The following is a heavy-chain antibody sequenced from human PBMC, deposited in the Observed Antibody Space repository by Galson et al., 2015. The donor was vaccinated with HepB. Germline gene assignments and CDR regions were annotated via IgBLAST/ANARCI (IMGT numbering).Heavy chain of an antibody. CDR2: FDPEDGET. CDR3: ATGGGLRYFDNWWFDP. CDR1: GYTLTELS. D-gene: IGHD3-9*01. V-gene: IGHV1-24*01. J-gene: IGHJ5*02. Sequence: SVKVSCKVSGYTLTELSMHWVRQAPGKGLEWMGGFDPEDGETIYAQKFQGRVTMTEDTSTDTAYMELSSLRSEDTAVYYCATGGGLRYFDNWWFDPWGQGTLVTVSS.